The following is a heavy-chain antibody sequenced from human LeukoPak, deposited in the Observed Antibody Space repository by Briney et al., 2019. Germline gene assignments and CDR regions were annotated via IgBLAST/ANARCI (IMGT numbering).Heavy chain of an antibody. CDR1: GYTFTSYY. CDR2: INPSGGST. D-gene: IGHD3-10*01. V-gene: IGHV1-46*01. CDR3: ARGAMVRGVITGYFQH. Sequence: ASVKVSCKASGYTFTSYYMHWVRQAPGQGLEWMGIINPSGGSTSYAQKFQGRVTMTRDTSTSTLYMELSSLRSEDTAVYFCARGAMVRGVITGYFQHWGQGTLVIVSS. J-gene: IGHJ1*01.